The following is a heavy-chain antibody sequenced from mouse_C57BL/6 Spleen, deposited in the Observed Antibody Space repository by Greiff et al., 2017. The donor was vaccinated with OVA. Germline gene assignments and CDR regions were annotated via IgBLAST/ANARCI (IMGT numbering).Heavy chain of an antibody. D-gene: IGHD1-1*01. CDR3: ARQDYGSSIYAMDY. CDR2: ISSGGSYT. V-gene: IGHV5-6*02. Sequence: DVKLQESGGDLVKPGGSLKLSCAASGFTFSSYGMSWVRQTPDKRLEWVATISSGGSYTYYPDSVKGRFTISRDNAKNTLYLQMSSLKSEDTAMYYCARQDYGSSIYAMDYWGQGTSVTVSS. CDR1: GFTFSSYG. J-gene: IGHJ4*01.